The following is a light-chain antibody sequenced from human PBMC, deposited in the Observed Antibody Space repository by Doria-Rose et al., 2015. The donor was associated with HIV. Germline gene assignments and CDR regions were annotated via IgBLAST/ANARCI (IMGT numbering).Light chain of an antibody. Sequence: QSPGTLSLSPGERATLSCRASQSFSSTYLAWYQQKPGQAPSLLIYDGSTRADGIPDRFSASGSGTDFTLTINRLEPEDFALYYCHQYGTAWTFGQGTKVEI. CDR2: DGS. J-gene: IGKJ1*01. CDR3: HQYGTAWT. V-gene: IGKV3-20*01. CDR1: QSFSSTY.